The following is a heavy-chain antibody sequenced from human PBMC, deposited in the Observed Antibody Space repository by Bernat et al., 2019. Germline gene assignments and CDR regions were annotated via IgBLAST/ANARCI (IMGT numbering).Heavy chain of an antibody. D-gene: IGHD3-9*01. CDR2: IYYSGST. CDR1: GGSISSGGYY. V-gene: IGHV4-31*03. CDR3: AREGGDILTPFDI. J-gene: IGHJ3*02. Sequence: QVQLQKSGPGLVKPSQTLSLTCTVSGGSISSGGYYWSWIRQHPGKGLEWIGYIYYSGSTYYNPSLKSRVTISVDTSKNQFSLKLSSVTAADTAVYYCAREGGDILTPFDIWGQGTMVTVSS.